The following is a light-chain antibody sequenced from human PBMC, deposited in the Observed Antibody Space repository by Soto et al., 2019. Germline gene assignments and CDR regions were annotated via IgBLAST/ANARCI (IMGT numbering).Light chain of an antibody. CDR3: QQYKNWPPLT. Sequence: EIVMTQSPATLSVSPGETATLSCRASQSVSYNLAWYQQKPGQGPRLLIYGAFTRATGIPARFSGSGSGTEFTLTISSLQSEDCAVYYCQQYKNWPPLTFGGGNKVEIK. J-gene: IGKJ4*01. CDR1: QSVSYN. V-gene: IGKV3-15*01. CDR2: GAF.